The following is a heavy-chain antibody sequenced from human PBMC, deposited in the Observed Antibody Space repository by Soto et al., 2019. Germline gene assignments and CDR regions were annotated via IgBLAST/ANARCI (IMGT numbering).Heavy chain of an antibody. Sequence: ASVKVSCKASGYTFTSYTIHWVRQAPGQRLEWMVWINAGNGNTKYSQKFQARVTITRDTSASTTYMELTSLRSEDTAIYYCARVSSTSDDFDVWGQGIMGTVSS. CDR3: ARVSSTSDDFDV. CDR1: GYTFTSYT. V-gene: IGHV1-3*01. CDR2: INAGNGNT. D-gene: IGHD2-2*01. J-gene: IGHJ3*01.